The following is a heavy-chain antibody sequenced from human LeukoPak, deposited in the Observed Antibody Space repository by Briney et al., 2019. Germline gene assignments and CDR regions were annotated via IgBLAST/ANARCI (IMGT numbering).Heavy chain of an antibody. Sequence: ASVKVSCKASGYTFTSYDINWVRQATGQGLEWMGWMNPNSGNTGYAQKFQGRVTMTRNTSISTAYMELGSLRSEDTAVYYCARDHKFLYYDILTGYYYFDYWGQGTLVTVSS. CDR3: ARDHKFLYYDILTGYYYFDY. V-gene: IGHV1-8*01. J-gene: IGHJ4*02. D-gene: IGHD3-9*01. CDR1: GYTFTSYD. CDR2: MNPNSGNT.